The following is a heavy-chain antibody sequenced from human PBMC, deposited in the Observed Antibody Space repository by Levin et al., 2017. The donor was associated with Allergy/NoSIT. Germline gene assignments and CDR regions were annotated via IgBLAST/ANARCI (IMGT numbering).Heavy chain of an antibody. CDR2: ISSSSSYI. Sequence: GESLKISCAASGFTFSSYSMNWVRQAPGKGLEWVSSISSSSSYIYYADSVKGRFTISRDNAKNSLYLQMNSLRAEDTAVYYCARDGGYSYGYEFHYYYYGMDVWGQGTTVTVSS. CDR1: GFTFSSYS. J-gene: IGHJ6*02. V-gene: IGHV3-21*01. D-gene: IGHD5-18*01. CDR3: ARDGGYSYGYEFHYYYYGMDV.